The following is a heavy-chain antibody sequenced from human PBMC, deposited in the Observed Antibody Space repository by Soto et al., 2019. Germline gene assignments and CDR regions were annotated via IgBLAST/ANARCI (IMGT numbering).Heavy chain of an antibody. D-gene: IGHD3-9*01. CDR2: IYWDDDK. J-gene: IGHJ4*02. CDR1: GFSLSTSGVG. CDR3: AHSRKSYYDILTGYNY. Sequence: QITLKESGPTLVKPTQTLTLTCTFSGFSLSTSGVGVAWIRQPPGKALEWLALIYWDDDKRYSPSLKSRLTITKDTSKTQVVLTMTNMDPWDTATYYCAHSRKSYYDILTGYNYWGQGTLVTVSS. V-gene: IGHV2-5*02.